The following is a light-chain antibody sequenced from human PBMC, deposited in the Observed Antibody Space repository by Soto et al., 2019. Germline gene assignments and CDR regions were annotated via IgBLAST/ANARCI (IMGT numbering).Light chain of an antibody. CDR1: QDIRKY. Sequence: DIQMTQSPSSLSASVGDRVTITCQASQDIRKYLSWYQQKPGKAPKLLIYGASYLETGVPSRFSGRGYGTDFTFTISSLQPEDIATYYCQHYDHLPPFTFGPGTKVAIK. CDR2: GAS. V-gene: IGKV1-33*01. J-gene: IGKJ3*01. CDR3: QHYDHLPPFT.